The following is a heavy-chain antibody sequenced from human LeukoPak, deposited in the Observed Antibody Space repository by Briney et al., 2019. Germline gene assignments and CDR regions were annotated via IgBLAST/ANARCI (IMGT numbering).Heavy chain of an antibody. Sequence: ESGLTLVNPTQTLTLICTFSGFSLSTSGMCVSWIRQPPGKALEWLALIDWDDDKYYSTSLKTRLTISKDTSKNQVVLTMTNMDPVDTATYYCARMVIAAAGTSWFDPWGQGTLVTVSS. CDR1: GFSLSTSGMC. J-gene: IGHJ5*02. V-gene: IGHV2-70*01. CDR3: ARMVIAAAGTSWFDP. D-gene: IGHD6-13*01. CDR2: IDWDDDK.